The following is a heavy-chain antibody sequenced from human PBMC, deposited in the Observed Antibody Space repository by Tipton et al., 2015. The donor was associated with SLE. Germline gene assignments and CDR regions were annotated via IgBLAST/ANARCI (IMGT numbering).Heavy chain of an antibody. V-gene: IGHV1-8*01. D-gene: IGHD3-3*01. Sequence: QSGAEVKKPGASVKVSCKASGYTFTSYDINWVRQATGQGLEWMGWMNPNSGNTGYAQKFQGRVTMTRNTSISTAYMELSSLRSEDTAVYYCARSSHPTIFGVVSRGYRDVWGKGPTVTVS. CDR1: GYTFTSYD. CDR2: MNPNSGNT. J-gene: IGHJ6*03. CDR3: ARSSHPTIFGVVSRGYRDV.